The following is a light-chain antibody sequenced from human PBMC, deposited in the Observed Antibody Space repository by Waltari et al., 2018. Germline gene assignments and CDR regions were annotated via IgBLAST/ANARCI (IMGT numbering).Light chain of an antibody. CDR3: SSYAGRNGVI. J-gene: IGLJ2*01. Sequence: QSALTQPPSASGSPGQSVTISSTGPSSDVGPYDYVSWYQQHPGKAPNLLLSEVTQRPSGVPDRFSGSKSGNTASLTVSGLQAEDEAVYYCSSYAGRNGVIFGGGTMLTVL. V-gene: IGLV2-8*01. CDR2: EVT. CDR1: SSDVGPYDY.